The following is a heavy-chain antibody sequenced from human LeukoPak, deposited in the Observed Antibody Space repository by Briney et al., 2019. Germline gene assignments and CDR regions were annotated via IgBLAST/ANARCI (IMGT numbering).Heavy chain of an antibody. Sequence: ASVKVSCKASGYTFTSYGISWVRQAPGQGLEWMGWISAYNGNTNYAQKLQGRVTMTTDTSTSTAYMELRSLRSDDTAVYYCARDFGRRLRSYYFDYWGQGTLVTVPS. D-gene: IGHD5-12*01. V-gene: IGHV1-18*01. CDR1: GYTFTSYG. CDR2: ISAYNGNT. J-gene: IGHJ4*02. CDR3: ARDFGRRLRSYYFDY.